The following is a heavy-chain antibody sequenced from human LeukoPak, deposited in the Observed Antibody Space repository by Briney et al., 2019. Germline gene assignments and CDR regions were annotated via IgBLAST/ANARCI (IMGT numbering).Heavy chain of an antibody. CDR2: IKQDGGEK. V-gene: IGHV3-7*01. CDR1: GFTFSGYW. J-gene: IGHJ6*04. CDR3: ARDRGFGQADV. D-gene: IGHD3-10*01. Sequence: GGSLTLSCAASGFTFSGYWMSWLRQAPGRGLAWVANIKQDGGEKYYVDSVKGRFTISRDNAKNSLYLQMNSLRAEDTAVYYCARDRGFGQADVWGKGTTVTVSS.